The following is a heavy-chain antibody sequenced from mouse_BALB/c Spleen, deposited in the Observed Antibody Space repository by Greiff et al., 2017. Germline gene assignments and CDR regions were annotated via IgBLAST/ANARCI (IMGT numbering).Heavy chain of an antibody. Sequence: EVMLVESGAELVKPGASVKLSCTASGFNIKDTYMHWVKQRPEQGLEWIGRIDPANGNTKYDPKFQGKATITADTSSNTAYLQLSSLTSEDTAVYYCAGGGIYFDYWGQGTTLTVSS. D-gene: IGHD1-1*01. CDR2: IDPANGNT. J-gene: IGHJ2*01. CDR3: AGGGIYFDY. CDR1: GFNIKDTY. V-gene: IGHV14-3*02.